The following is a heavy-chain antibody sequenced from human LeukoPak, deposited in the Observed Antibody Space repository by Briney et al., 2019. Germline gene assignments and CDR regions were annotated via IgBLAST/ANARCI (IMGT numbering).Heavy chain of an antibody. V-gene: IGHV3-11*01. CDR2: SSTSGRTI. J-gene: IGHJ4*02. Sequence: GGSLRLSCAASGSALSDYDMSWIRQVPGKGLEWVSYSSTSGRTIYYADSVKGRFTISRDNAKNSLYLQMNSLRAEDTAVYYCARDPAFDYWGQGTLVTVSS. CDR1: GSALSDYD. D-gene: IGHD2-2*01. CDR3: ARDPAFDY.